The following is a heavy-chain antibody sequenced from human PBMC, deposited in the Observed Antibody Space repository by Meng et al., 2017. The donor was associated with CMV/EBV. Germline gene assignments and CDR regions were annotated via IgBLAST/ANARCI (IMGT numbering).Heavy chain of an antibody. CDR2: INHSGST. V-gene: IGHV4-34*01. Sequence: SQTLSLTCAVYGGSFSGYYWSWIRQPPGKGLEWIGEINHSGSTNYNPSLKSRVTISVDTSMNQFSLKLSSVTAADTAVYYCARNQWLGPFDYWGQGTLVTVSS. CDR1: GGSFSGYY. J-gene: IGHJ4*02. D-gene: IGHD6-19*01. CDR3: ARNQWLGPFDY.